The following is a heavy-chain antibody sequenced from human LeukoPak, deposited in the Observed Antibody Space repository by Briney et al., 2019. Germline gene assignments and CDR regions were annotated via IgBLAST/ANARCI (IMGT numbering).Heavy chain of an antibody. D-gene: IGHD5-18*01. V-gene: IGHV4-38-2*02. CDR3: ARDPRDTEWLGAFDI. CDR2: IYHSGIT. Sequence: RPSETLSLTCTVSGYSISSGYYWGWIRQPPGKGLEWIGSIYHSGITYYNPSLKSRVTISVDPSKNHFSLKLSSVTAADTAVYYCARDPRDTEWLGAFDIWGQGTMVTVSS. CDR1: GYSISSGYY. J-gene: IGHJ3*02.